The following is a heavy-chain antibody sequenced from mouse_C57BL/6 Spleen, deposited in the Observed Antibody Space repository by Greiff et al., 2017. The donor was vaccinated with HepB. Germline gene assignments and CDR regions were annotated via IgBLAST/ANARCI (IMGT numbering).Heavy chain of an antibody. J-gene: IGHJ4*01. Sequence: EVQLQQSGAELVRPGASVKLSCTASGFNIKDYYMHWVKQRPEQGLEWIGRIDPEDGDTEYAPKFQGKATMTADTSSNTAYLQLSSLTSEDTAVYYCTIQTGTVYAMDYWGQGTSVTVSS. D-gene: IGHD4-1*01. CDR3: TIQTGTVYAMDY. V-gene: IGHV14-1*01. CDR1: GFNIKDYY. CDR2: IDPEDGDT.